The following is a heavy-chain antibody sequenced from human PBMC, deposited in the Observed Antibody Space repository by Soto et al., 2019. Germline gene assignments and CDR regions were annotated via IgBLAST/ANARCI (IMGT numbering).Heavy chain of an antibody. CDR2: ISSNGVGT. V-gene: IGHV3-64*01. CDR3: ARSARPDFYYMDV. D-gene: IGHD6-6*01. Sequence: EVQLAESWGGLAQPGGSLRLSCAASGFTLSGSAMDCVRQAPGKGLEYVSGISSNGVGTYYANSVQGRFTISRNNSKNTVYLQMGSLRPEDMAVYDCARSARPDFYYMDVWGKGTTVTVSS. J-gene: IGHJ6*03. CDR1: GFTLSGSA.